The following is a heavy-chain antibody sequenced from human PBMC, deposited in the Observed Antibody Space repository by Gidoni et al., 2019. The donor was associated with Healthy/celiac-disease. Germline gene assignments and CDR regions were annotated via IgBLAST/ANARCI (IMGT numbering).Heavy chain of an antibody. CDR3: ASSSGDLRWFDP. CDR2: IYDRGST. CDR1: GGSIRSDY. Sequence: VQLQLSGPALVKPSETLSLTCTVSGGSIRSDYWSGIRQPPGKGLEWIGHIYDRGSTKYNPSLKSRVTISVDTSKNQFSLKLSSVTAADTAVYYCASSSGDLRWFDPWGQGTLVTVSS. D-gene: IGHD4-17*01. V-gene: IGHV4-59*01. J-gene: IGHJ5*02.